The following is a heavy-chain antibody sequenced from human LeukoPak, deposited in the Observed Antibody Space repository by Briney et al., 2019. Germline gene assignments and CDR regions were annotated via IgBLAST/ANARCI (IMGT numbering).Heavy chain of an antibody. CDR3: ARDRQQLVNWFDP. J-gene: IGHJ5*02. CDR1: GYTFTRYD. D-gene: IGHD6-13*01. V-gene: IGHV1-8*03. CDR2: MNPNNGNT. Sequence: GASVKVSCKASGYTFTRYDINWVRQATGQGLEWMGWMNPNNGNTGYAQKFQGRVTITADESTSTAYMELSSLRSEDTAVYYCARDRQQLVNWFDPWGQGTLVTVSS.